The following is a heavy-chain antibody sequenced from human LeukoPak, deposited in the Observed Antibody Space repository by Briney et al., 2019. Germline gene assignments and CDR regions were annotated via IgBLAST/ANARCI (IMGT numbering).Heavy chain of an antibody. Sequence: PGGSLRLSCAASGFTFSDYYMNWVGQAPGKGLEWVSSISSSSTIYYADSVKGRFTISRDNAKNSLYLQMNSLRAEDTAVYYCARDSLLGYCSSTSCHGTYYYYMDVWGKGTTVTVSS. CDR1: GFTFSDYY. CDR3: ARDSLLGYCSSTSCHGTYYYYMDV. V-gene: IGHV3-69-1*02. D-gene: IGHD2-2*01. J-gene: IGHJ6*03. CDR2: ISSSSTI.